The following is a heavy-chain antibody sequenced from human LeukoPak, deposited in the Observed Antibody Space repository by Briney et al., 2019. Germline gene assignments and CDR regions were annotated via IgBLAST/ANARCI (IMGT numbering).Heavy chain of an antibody. D-gene: IGHD5-18*01. Sequence: PSETLSLTCAVYGGSFSDYYWSWIRQPPGKGLEWIGEINHSGSTNYNPSLKSRVTISVDTSKNQFSLKLSSVTAADTAVYYCARGGDSYGHLFDYWGQGTLVTVSS. J-gene: IGHJ4*02. CDR1: GGSFSDYY. V-gene: IGHV4-34*01. CDR2: INHSGST. CDR3: ARGGDSYGHLFDY.